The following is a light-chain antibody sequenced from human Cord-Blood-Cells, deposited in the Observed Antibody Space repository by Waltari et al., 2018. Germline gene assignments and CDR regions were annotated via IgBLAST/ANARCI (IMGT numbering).Light chain of an antibody. J-gene: IGLJ3*02. CDR3: CSYAGSYTWV. CDR1: STDVGGHNY. V-gene: IGLV2-11*01. Sequence: SALTQPRSVSGSPGPSVTIACTGPSTDVGGHNYVSCYHPHPGKAPKLMIDDVSNRPAGVPDRFSGSKSGNAAALTISGLQAEDEADYYFCSYAGSYTWVFGGGTKLTVL. CDR2: DVS.